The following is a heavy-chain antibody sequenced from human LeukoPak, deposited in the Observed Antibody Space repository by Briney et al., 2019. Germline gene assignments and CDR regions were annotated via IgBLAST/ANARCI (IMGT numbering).Heavy chain of an antibody. D-gene: IGHD7-27*01. CDR3: ARDSITEDNSLDY. Sequence: GGSLILSCSASGFTFSTYGMQWVRQTPGKGLEWVAVIVSDGGRAHYGDSVRGRFTISRDNSKNTLYLQMNSLGAEDTAVYYCARDSITEDNSLDYWGRGILVTVSS. CDR1: GFTFSTYG. CDR2: IVSDGGRA. J-gene: IGHJ4*02. V-gene: IGHV3-33*05.